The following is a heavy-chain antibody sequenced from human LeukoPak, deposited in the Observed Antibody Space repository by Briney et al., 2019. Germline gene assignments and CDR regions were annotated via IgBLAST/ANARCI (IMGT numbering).Heavy chain of an antibody. CDR3: ASGGPTRGTLDY. CDR2: ISWNSATI. V-gene: IGHV3-9*01. D-gene: IGHD1-26*01. CDR1: GFNFDDSA. Sequence: PDRSLRLSCAASGFNFDDSAMHWVRQAPGKGLEWVSGISWNSATIAYADSVRGRFTISRDNSKNTLDLQMSSLRVEDTAVYYCASGGPTRGTLDYWGQGTLVTVSS. J-gene: IGHJ4*02.